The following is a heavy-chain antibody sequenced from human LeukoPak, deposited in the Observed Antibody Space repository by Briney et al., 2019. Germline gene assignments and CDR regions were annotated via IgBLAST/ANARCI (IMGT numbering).Heavy chain of an antibody. Sequence: GGSLRLSCAASGFTFSSYGMSWVRQAPGKGLEWVSAISGSGGSTYYADSVKGRFTISRDNSKNTLYLQMNSLRAEDTAVYYCAKDRSVVRGVMPYFDYWGQGTLVTVSS. D-gene: IGHD3-10*01. CDR2: ISGSGGST. J-gene: IGHJ4*02. CDR1: GFTFSSYG. CDR3: AKDRSVVRGVMPYFDY. V-gene: IGHV3-23*01.